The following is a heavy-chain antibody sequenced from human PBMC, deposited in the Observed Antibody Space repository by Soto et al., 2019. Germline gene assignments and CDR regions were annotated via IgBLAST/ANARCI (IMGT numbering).Heavy chain of an antibody. CDR2: IWYDGSNK. J-gene: IGHJ3*02. CDR3: ARDRFRITIFGVVPDAFDI. V-gene: IGHV3-33*01. Sequence: HPGGSLRLSCAASGFTFSSYGMHWVRQAPGKVLEWVAVIWYDGSNKYYADSVKGRFTISRDNSKNTLYLQMNSLRAEDTAVYYSARDRFRITIFGVVPDAFDIWGQGTMVTVSS. D-gene: IGHD3-3*01. CDR1: GFTFSSYG.